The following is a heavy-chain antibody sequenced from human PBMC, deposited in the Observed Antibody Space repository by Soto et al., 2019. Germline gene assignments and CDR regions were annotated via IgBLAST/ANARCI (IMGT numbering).Heavy chain of an antibody. CDR1: GGSMSRYH. Sequence: KPSETLSLTCIVSGGSMSRYHWSWIRQSPGKGLEWIGYIYYSGSTNYNPSLQSRVTISVDTSKSQFSLKLASVTAADTAVYFCARSSGYDSYFFDYWGQGTLVTVSS. D-gene: IGHD5-12*01. J-gene: IGHJ4*02. V-gene: IGHV4-59*01. CDR3: ARSSGYDSYFFDY. CDR2: IYYSGST.